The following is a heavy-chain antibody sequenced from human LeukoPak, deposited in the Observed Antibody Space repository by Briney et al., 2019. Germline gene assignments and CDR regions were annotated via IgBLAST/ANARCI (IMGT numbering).Heavy chain of an antibody. D-gene: IGHD5-18*01. Sequence: GESLRLSCAASGFTFSDYYMSWIRQAPGKGLEWVSYISSSGSTIYYADSVKGRFTISRDNAKNSLYLQMNSLRAEDTAVYYCARGFRRGYSYGYNFDYWGQGTLVTVSS. CDR3: ARGFRRGYSYGYNFDY. V-gene: IGHV3-11*04. CDR2: ISSSGSTI. CDR1: GFTFSDYY. J-gene: IGHJ4*02.